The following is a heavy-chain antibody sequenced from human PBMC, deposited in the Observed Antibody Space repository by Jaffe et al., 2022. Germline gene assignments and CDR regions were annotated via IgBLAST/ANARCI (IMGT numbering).Heavy chain of an antibody. CDR2: IRSKANGGTT. CDR3: TRPGDTVTTVGVY. J-gene: IGHJ4*02. D-gene: IGHD4-4*01. CDR1: GFTFGDYA. V-gene: IGHV3-49*03. Sequence: EVQLVESGGGLVQPGRSLRLSCTASGFTFGDYAVTWFRQAPGQGLEWVGYIRSKANGGTTDYAAPVKGRFTISRDDSKSIAYLQMNSLKTEDTAVYYCTRPGDTVTTVGVYWGQGTLVTVSS.